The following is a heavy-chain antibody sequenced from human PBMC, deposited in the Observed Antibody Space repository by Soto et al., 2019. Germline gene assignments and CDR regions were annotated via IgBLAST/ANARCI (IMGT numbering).Heavy chain of an antibody. V-gene: IGHV3-33*01. CDR2: IWYDGSNK. Sequence: QVQLVESGGGVVQPGRSLRLSCAASGFTFSSYGMHWVRQAPGKGLEWVAVIWYDGSNKYYADSVKGRFTISRDNSKNXLXXXXXXXXXXXXXXXXXXXXXXXXXXXPYYFDYWGQGTLVTVSS. CDR1: GFTFSSYG. J-gene: IGHJ4*02. CDR3: XXXXXXXXXXPYYFDY.